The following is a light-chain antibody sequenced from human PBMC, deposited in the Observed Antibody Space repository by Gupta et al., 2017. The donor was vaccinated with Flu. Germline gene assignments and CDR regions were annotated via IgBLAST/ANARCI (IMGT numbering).Light chain of an antibody. CDR1: QNVRGY. Sequence: EVVMTQSPATLSVSPGERATLSCRASQNVRGYLGWYQQKPGQAPRLLIYGISARATGVPARLSGSGSGTEFSLTISSLQSEDSAVYYCQQYSQWPLTFGGGTKVEIK. CDR3: QQYSQWPLT. V-gene: IGKV3-15*01. J-gene: IGKJ4*01. CDR2: GIS.